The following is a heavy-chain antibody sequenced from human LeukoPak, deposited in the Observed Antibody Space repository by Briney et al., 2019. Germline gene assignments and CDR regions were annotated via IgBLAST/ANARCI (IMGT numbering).Heavy chain of an antibody. CDR3: AKYSGYDPYFDY. Sequence: GGSLRLSCAASGFTFSSYSMNWVRQAPGKGLEWVSSISSSSSYIYYADSVKGRFTISRDNAKNSLYLQMSSLRAEDTAVYYCAKYSGYDPYFDYWGQGTVVTVSS. CDR1: GFTFSSYS. V-gene: IGHV3-21*04. J-gene: IGHJ4*02. CDR2: ISSSSSYI. D-gene: IGHD5-12*01.